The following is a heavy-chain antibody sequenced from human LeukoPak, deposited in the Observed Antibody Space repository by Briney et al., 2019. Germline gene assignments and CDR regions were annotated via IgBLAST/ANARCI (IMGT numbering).Heavy chain of an antibody. CDR2: IYTSGST. V-gene: IGHV4-4*07. CDR1: GGSINNYY. J-gene: IGHJ4*02. CDR3: ARDRGDYGGNSALDY. D-gene: IGHD4-23*01. Sequence: SETLSLTCTVSGGSINNYYWSWIRQPAGKGLEWVGRIYTSGSTNYNPSLKSRVTMSVDTSKNQFSLKLNSVSAADTAVYYCARDRGDYGGNSALDYWGQGTLVTVSS.